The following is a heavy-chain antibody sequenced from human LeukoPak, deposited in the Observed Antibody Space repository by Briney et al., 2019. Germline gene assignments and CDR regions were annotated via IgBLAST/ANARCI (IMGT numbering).Heavy chain of an antibody. J-gene: IGHJ6*02. CDR2: ISSSSTYI. CDR3: ARGDSPHYYFGMDV. CDR1: GFTFSSYS. Sequence: KPGGSLRLSCAASGFTFSSYSVNWVRQAPGKGLEWVSSISSSSTYIYYADSVKGRFTISRDNAKNSLYLQMNSLRAEDTAVYYCARGDSPHYYFGMDVWGQGTTVTVSS. V-gene: IGHV3-21*01.